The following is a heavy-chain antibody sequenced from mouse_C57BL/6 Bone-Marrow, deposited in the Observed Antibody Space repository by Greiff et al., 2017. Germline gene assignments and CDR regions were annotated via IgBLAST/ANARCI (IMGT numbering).Heavy chain of an antibody. D-gene: IGHD1-1*01. CDR3: ARRETTVVARDAMDY. J-gene: IGHJ4*01. Sequence: EVMLVESGGDLVKPGGSLKLSCAASGFTFSSYGMSWVRQTPDKRLEWVATISSGGSYTYYPDSVKGRFTISRDNAKNTLYLQMSSLKSEDTAMYYCARRETTVVARDAMDYWGQGTSVTVSS. V-gene: IGHV5-6*02. CDR1: GFTFSSYG. CDR2: ISSGGSYT.